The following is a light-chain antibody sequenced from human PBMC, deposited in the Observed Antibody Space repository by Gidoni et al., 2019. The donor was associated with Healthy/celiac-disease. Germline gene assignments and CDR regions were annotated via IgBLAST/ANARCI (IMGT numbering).Light chain of an antibody. CDR3: QQYGSSPPYT. Sequence: IVLTQSPGTLSLSPGERATLSCRARQSVSSSYLAWYQQKPGQAPRRLIYGASSRATGIPDRFSGSGSGTDFTLTISRLEPEDFAVYYCQQYGSSPPYTFGQGTKLEIK. CDR2: GAS. J-gene: IGKJ2*01. CDR1: QSVSSSY. V-gene: IGKV3-20*01.